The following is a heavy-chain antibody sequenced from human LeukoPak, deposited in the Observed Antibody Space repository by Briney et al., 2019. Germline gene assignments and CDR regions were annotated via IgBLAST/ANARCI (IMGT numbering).Heavy chain of an antibody. CDR3: AKDLYYYDSSGPHYFDY. Sequence: GGSLRLSCAASGFTFSSYGMHWVRQAPGKGLEWVAFIRYDGSNKYYADSVKGRFTISRDNSKNTLYLQMNSLRAEDTAVYYCAKDLYYYDSSGPHYFDYWGQGTLVTVSS. D-gene: IGHD3-22*01. V-gene: IGHV3-30*02. J-gene: IGHJ4*02. CDR1: GFTFSSYG. CDR2: IRYDGSNK.